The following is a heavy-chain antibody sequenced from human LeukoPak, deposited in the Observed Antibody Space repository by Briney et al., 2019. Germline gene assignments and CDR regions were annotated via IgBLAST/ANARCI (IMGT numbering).Heavy chain of an antibody. CDR2: VSHTGSS. Sequence: PSETLSLTCTVSGGSISSYYWGWIRQPPGKGPEWIGSVSHTGSSYYIPSLKSRVTISVDTSKNHLSLRLTSVTAADTAVYYCARGGAFRDVVDDDFDFWGQGTLVTVSS. D-gene: IGHD3-3*02. CDR3: ARGGAFRDVVDDDFDF. V-gene: IGHV4-59*04. J-gene: IGHJ4*02. CDR1: GGSISSYY.